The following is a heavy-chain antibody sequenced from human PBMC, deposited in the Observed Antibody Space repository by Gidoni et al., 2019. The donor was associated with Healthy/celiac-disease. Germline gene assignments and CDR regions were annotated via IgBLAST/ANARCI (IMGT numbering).Heavy chain of an antibody. Sequence: QITLKESGPTLVKPTQTLTLTCTFSGFSLSTSGVGVGWIRPPPGKALEWLALIYWDDDKRYSPSLKSRLTITKDTSKNQVVLTMTNMDPVDTATYYCARARTYYDFWSGYGYWGQGTLVTVSS. D-gene: IGHD3-3*01. CDR2: IYWDDDK. J-gene: IGHJ4*02. V-gene: IGHV2-5*02. CDR1: GFSLSTSGVG. CDR3: ARARTYYDFWSGYGY.